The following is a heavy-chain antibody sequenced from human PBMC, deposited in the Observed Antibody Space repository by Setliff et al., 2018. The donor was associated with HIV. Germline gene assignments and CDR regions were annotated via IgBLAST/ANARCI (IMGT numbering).Heavy chain of an antibody. CDR3: ARTRAPYFFDF. CDR1: GGSISSSSYY. D-gene: IGHD1-26*01. CDR2: IYYSGST. Sequence: ETLSLTCTVSGGSISSSSYYWGWIRQPPGKGLEWIGSIYYSGSTYYNPSLKSRVTISVDTSKNQFSLKLSSVTAADTAVYFCARTRAPYFFDFWGQGAQVTAPQ. V-gene: IGHV4-39*01. J-gene: IGHJ4*02.